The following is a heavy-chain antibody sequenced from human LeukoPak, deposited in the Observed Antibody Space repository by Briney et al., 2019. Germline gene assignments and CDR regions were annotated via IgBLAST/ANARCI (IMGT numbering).Heavy chain of an antibody. V-gene: IGHV3-66*02. CDR3: ARENNYGSAFDY. CDR2: IYSGGST. CDR1: GFTVSSNY. J-gene: IGHJ4*02. D-gene: IGHD3-10*01. Sequence: GGSLRLSCAASGFTVSSNYMSWVRQAPGKGMEWVSVIYSGGSTYYADSVKGRFTISRDNSKNTLYLQMNSLRAEDTAVYYCARENNYGSAFDYWGQGTLVTVSS.